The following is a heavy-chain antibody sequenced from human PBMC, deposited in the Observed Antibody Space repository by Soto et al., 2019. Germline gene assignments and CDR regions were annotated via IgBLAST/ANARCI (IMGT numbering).Heavy chain of an antibody. Sequence: QITLKESGPTLVKPTQTLTLTCSFSGFSLSTYGVGVAWIRQPPGKALEWLALIFWNDDKFYTSSLRNRLTITKDTSKNQVILTLTNMEPEDAATYYGAHRVIGPAAPQIDSWGPGTLVTVSS. CDR1: GFSLSTYGVG. J-gene: IGHJ4*02. CDR2: IFWNDDK. V-gene: IGHV2-5*01. CDR3: AHRVIGPAAPQIDS. D-gene: IGHD6-6*01.